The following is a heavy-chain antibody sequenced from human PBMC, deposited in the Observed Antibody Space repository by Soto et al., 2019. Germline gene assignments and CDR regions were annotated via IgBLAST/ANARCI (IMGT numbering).Heavy chain of an antibody. J-gene: IGHJ5*02. V-gene: IGHV1-2*02. D-gene: IGHD2-15*01. CDR1: GYTFTGYY. CDR2: TNPNSGDT. Sequence: ASVKVSCKGSGYTFTGYYIHWVRQAPGQGLEWMGWTNPNSGDTNLAQKFQGRVTMTRDTSISTTYMELSRLASDDTAAYFCARGIVVRGQGWFDPWGQGTLVTVSS. CDR3: ARGIVVRGQGWFDP.